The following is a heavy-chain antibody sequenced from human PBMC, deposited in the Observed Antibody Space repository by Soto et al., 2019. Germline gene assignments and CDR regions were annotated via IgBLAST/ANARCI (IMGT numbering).Heavy chain of an antibody. Sequence: SETLSLTCTVSGGSITSDYSCWSWIRQPPGEGLEWIGHIFDSGTTYTNPSLRSQVAISLDTSKNHFSLTLSSVTAADTAVYYCARDTAPSDVWGQGTTVTV. CDR2: IFDSGTT. V-gene: IGHV4-30-4*01. J-gene: IGHJ6*02. CDR1: GGSITSDYSC. CDR3: ARDTAPSDV. D-gene: IGHD4-17*01.